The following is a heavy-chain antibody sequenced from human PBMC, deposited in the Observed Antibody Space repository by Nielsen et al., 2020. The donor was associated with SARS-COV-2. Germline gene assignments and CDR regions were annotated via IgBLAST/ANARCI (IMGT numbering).Heavy chain of an antibody. CDR3: AKAAMTTVTLGYFDY. Sequence: WIRQPPGKGLEWVAVIWYDGSNKYYADSVKGRFTISRDNSKNTLYLQMNSLRAEDTAVYYCAKAAMTTVTLGYFDYWGQGTLVTVSS. D-gene: IGHD4-11*01. V-gene: IGHV3-33*06. J-gene: IGHJ4*02. CDR2: IWYDGSNK.